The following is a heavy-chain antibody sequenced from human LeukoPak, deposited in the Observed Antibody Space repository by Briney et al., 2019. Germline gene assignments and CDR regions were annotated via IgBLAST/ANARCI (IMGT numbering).Heavy chain of an antibody. D-gene: IGHD6-13*01. CDR1: GFTFSIYW. J-gene: IGHJ3*02. CDR2: IKQDGSEK. V-gene: IGHV3-7*01. Sequence: GGSLRLSCAASGFTFSIYWMSWVRQAPGKGLEWVANIKQDGSEKYYVDSVKGRFTISRDNAKNSLYLQMNSLRAEDTAVYYCARDSSSWYGNDAFDIWGQGTMVTVSS. CDR3: ARDSSSWYGNDAFDI.